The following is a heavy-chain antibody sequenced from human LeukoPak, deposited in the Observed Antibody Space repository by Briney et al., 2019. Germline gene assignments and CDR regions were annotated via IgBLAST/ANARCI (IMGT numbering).Heavy chain of an antibody. CDR3: ARDWANYDILTGYYRGAFDI. Sequence: RSGGSLRLSCAASGFIFSSYGMHWVRQAPDKGLEWVAFIRYDGSRKYYADSVKGRFTISRDNAKNSLYLQMNSLRAQDTAVYYCARDWANYDILTGYYRGAFDIWGQGTMVTVSS. V-gene: IGHV3-30*02. J-gene: IGHJ3*02. D-gene: IGHD3-9*01. CDR1: GFIFSSYG. CDR2: IRYDGSRK.